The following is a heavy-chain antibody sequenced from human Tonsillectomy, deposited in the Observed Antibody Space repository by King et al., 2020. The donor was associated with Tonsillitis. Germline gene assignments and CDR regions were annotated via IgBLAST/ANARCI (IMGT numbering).Heavy chain of an antibody. CDR2: INHSGST. CDR3: ARGGGSIFGVIVADSFYYYMDG. CDR1: GGSFSGYY. Sequence: QVQLQQWGARLLKPSETLSLTCAVYGGSFSGYYWTWIRQPPGKGLEWIGEINHSGSTNYNPSLKSRVTISVDTSKNQFSLTLGSVTAAATAVYNCARGGGSIFGVIVADSFYYYMDGWGKGTTVTVSS. D-gene: IGHD3-3*01. J-gene: IGHJ6*03. V-gene: IGHV4-34*01.